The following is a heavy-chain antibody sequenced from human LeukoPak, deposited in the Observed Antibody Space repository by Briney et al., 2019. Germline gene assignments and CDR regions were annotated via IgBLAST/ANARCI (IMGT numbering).Heavy chain of an antibody. J-gene: IGHJ4*02. V-gene: IGHV3-30*03. CDR3: ARERGYSYGYSDY. Sequence: PGGSLRLSCAASGFTFSSYGLHWVRQAPGKGLEWVAVISYDGSNKYYADSVKGRFTISRDNSKNTLYLQMNSLRAEDTAVYYCARERGYSYGYSDYWGQGTLVTVSS. CDR2: ISYDGSNK. CDR1: GFTFSSYG. D-gene: IGHD5-18*01.